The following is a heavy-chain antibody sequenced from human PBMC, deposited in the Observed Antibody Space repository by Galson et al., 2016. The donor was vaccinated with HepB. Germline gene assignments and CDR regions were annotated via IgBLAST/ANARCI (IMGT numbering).Heavy chain of an antibody. CDR2: ISGSGGST. D-gene: IGHD3-9*01. J-gene: IGHJ6*02. Sequence: SLRLSCAASGFTFSNYAMSWVRQAPGKGLEWVPGISGSGGSTYYADSVKGRFTISRDNSKNTLFLQMHSLRAEDTAVYYCANDSYRLVIMSLVDVWGQGTTVTGSS. CDR3: ANDSYRLVIMSLVDV. V-gene: IGHV3-23*01. CDR1: GFTFSNYA.